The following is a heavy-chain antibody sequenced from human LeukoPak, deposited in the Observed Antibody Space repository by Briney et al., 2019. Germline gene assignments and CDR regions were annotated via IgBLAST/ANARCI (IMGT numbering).Heavy chain of an antibody. Sequence: SETLSLTCTVSGGSISSYYWSWIRQPPGKGLEWIGCIYYSGSTNYNPSLKSRVTISVDTSKNQFSLKLSSVTAADTAVYYCAREVTMVRGVISQGYGMDVWGQGTTVTVSS. CDR3: AREVTMVRGVISQGYGMDV. D-gene: IGHD3-10*01. CDR2: IYYSGST. J-gene: IGHJ6*02. CDR1: GGSISSYY. V-gene: IGHV4-59*01.